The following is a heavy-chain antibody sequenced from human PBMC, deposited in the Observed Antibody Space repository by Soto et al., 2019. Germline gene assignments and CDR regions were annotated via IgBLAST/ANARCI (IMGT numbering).Heavy chain of an antibody. CDR2: GST. J-gene: IGHJ4*02. CDR3: AGGATFDY. V-gene: IGHV4-31*02. Sequence: GSTYYNPSLKSRVTISVDTSKNQFSLKLRSVTAADTAVYYCAGGATFDYWGQGTLVTVSS. D-gene: IGHD1-26*01.